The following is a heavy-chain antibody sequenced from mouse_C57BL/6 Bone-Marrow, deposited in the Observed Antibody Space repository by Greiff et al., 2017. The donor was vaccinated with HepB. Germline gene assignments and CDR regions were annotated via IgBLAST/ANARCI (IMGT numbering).Heavy chain of an antibody. Sequence: VQLQQSGAELVRPGASVKLSCTASGFNIKDDYMHWVKQRPEQGLEWIGWIDPENGDTEYASKFQGKATITADTSSSTAYLQLSSLTSEDTAVYYCTYYYGSIYGYWYFDVWGTGTTVTVSS. D-gene: IGHD1-1*01. J-gene: IGHJ1*03. CDR2: IDPENGDT. V-gene: IGHV14-4*01. CDR3: TYYYGSIYGYWYFDV. CDR1: GFNIKDDY.